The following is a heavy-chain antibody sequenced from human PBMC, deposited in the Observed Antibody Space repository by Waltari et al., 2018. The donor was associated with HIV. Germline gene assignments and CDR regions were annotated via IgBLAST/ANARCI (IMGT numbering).Heavy chain of an antibody. Sequence: QVQLQESGPGLVRPSQTLSLTCNVSGGSISSHGYSWSWIRQSQGKGLEWIGYIYHSGSTYYTPSLKSRVSISIDTSKNQFSLNVRSATAADTAVYYCTGSSWVPYYWGQGILVTVSS. V-gene: IGHV4-31*03. CDR1: GGSISSHGYS. J-gene: IGHJ4*02. D-gene: IGHD3-16*01. CDR2: IYHSGST. CDR3: TGSSWVPYY.